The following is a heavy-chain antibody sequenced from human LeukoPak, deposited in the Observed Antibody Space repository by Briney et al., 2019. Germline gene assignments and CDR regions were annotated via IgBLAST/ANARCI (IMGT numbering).Heavy chain of an antibody. CDR3: ATLPRVGATMGDWFDP. Sequence: SVKVSCKASGGTFSSYAISWVRQAPGQGLEWMGGIIPIFGTANYAQKFQGRVTMTEDTSTDTAYMELSSLRSEDTAVYYCATLPRVGATMGDWFDPWGQGTLVTVSS. CDR2: IIPIFGTA. D-gene: IGHD1-26*01. J-gene: IGHJ5*02. CDR1: GGTFSSYA. V-gene: IGHV1-69*06.